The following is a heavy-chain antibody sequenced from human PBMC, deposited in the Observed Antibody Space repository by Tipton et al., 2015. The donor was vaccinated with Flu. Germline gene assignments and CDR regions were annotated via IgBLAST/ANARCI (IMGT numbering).Heavy chain of an antibody. D-gene: IGHD3-22*01. J-gene: IGHJ2*01. CDR1: GGSISSSSYY. CDR3: ARESMIVVVIARYFDL. CDR2: IYYSGST. V-gene: IGHV4-39*07. Sequence: TLSLTCTVSGGSISSSSYYWGWIRQPPGKGLGWIGGIYYSGSTYYNPSLKSRVTISVDTSKNQSSLKLSSVPAADTAVYYCARESMIVVVIARYFDLWGRGTLVTVSS.